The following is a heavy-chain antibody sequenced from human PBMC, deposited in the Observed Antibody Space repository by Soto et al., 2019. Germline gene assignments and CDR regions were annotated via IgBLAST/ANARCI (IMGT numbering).Heavy chain of an antibody. V-gene: IGHV1-58*01. CDR3: ARDNDDFWSGFPSIPFDY. CDR1: GFTFTSSA. CDR2: IVVGSGNT. J-gene: IGHJ4*02. D-gene: IGHD3-3*01. Sequence: ASVKVSCKASGFTFTSSAVQWVRQARGQRLEWIGWIVVGSGNTNYAQKFQERVTMTRDMSTSTAYMELRSLRSDDTAVYYCARDNDDFWSGFPSIPFDYWGQGTLVTVSS.